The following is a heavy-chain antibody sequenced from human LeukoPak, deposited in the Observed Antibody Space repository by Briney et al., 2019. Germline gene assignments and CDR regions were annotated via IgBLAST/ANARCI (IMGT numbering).Heavy chain of an antibody. J-gene: IGHJ4*02. CDR1: GFTVSSNS. CDR2: IYSDNT. V-gene: IGHV3-53*01. CDR3: ARESATMIATFDY. Sequence: GGSLRLSCTVSGFTVSSNSMSWVRQAPGKGLEWVSFIYSDNTHYSDSVKGRFTISRDNAKNTLYLQMNSLRAEDTAVYYCARESATMIATFDYWGQGTLVTVSS. D-gene: IGHD3-22*01.